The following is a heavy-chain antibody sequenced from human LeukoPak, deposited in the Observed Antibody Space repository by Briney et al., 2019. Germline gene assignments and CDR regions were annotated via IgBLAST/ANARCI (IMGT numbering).Heavy chain of an antibody. J-gene: IGHJ1*01. D-gene: IGHD6-13*01. Sequence: SETLPLTCTVSGGSTSRYYWSWIRQPPGKSLEWIGYIYYSGSTTYNPSLKSRVSISIDTSKNQFSLNLSSVTAADTAVYYCARLPGIAAVWGQGTLVIVSS. CDR1: GGSTSRYY. V-gene: IGHV4-59*08. CDR3: ARLPGIAAV. CDR2: IYYSGST.